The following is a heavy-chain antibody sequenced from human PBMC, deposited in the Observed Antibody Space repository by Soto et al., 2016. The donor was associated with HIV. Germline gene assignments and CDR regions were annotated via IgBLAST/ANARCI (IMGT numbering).Heavy chain of an antibody. J-gene: IGHJ4*02. D-gene: IGHD3-16*01. CDR3: ARGGLGGFVGHFDY. Sequence: EVQLMESGGGLVRPGGSLRLSCAATGFTFNHYYMSWVRQAPGKGLEWVSVIYSGGDTYYADSVNDRFTISRDNSHNTLYLQMNRLRAEDTAMYYCARGGLGGFVGHFDYWGQGALVIVSS. V-gene: IGHV3-66*01. CDR1: GFTFNHYY. CDR2: IYSGGDT.